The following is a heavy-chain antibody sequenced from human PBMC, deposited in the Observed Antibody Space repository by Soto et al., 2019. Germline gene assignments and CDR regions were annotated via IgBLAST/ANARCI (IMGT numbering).Heavy chain of an antibody. V-gene: IGHV4-30-4*01. Sequence: QVQLQESGPGLVKPSQTLSLTCTVSGGSISSGDYYWSWIRHPPGKGLEWIGYIYYSGSTYYNPSLKSRVTISVDTSKNQFSLKLSSVTAADTAVYYCARESHYGGNSGYFDYWGQGTLVTVSS. CDR1: GGSISSGDYY. D-gene: IGHD4-17*01. CDR3: ARESHYGGNSGYFDY. CDR2: IYYSGST. J-gene: IGHJ4*02.